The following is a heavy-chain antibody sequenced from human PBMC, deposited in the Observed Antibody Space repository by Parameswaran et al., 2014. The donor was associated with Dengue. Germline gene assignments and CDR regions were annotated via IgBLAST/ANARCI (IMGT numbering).Heavy chain of an antibody. CDR3: ARDGIAAYGMDV. CDR2: INPSGGST. J-gene: IGHJ6*02. D-gene: IGHD6-25*01. V-gene: IGHV1-46*01. Sequence: WVRQAPGQGLEWMGIINPSGGSTSYAQKFQGRVTMTRDTSTSTVYMELSSLRSEDTAVYYCARDGIAAYGMDVWGQGTTVTVSS.